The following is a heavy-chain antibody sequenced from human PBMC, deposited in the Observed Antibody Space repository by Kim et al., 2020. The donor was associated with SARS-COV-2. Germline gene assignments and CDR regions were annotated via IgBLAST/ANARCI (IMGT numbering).Heavy chain of an antibody. V-gene: IGHV3-53*01. D-gene: IGHD1-26*01. Sequence: YYADSVKGRFTISRDNSKNTLYLQMNSLRAEDTAVYYCARDILAGELHVYWGQGTLVTVSS. J-gene: IGHJ4*02. CDR3: ARDILAGELHVY.